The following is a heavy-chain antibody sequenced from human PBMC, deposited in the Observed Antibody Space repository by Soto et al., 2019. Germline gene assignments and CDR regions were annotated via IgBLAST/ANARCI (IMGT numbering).Heavy chain of an antibody. D-gene: IGHD3-22*01. J-gene: IGHJ5*02. CDR2: IYYSGST. CDR3: EQTYYYDSSGYQDTTAWFDH. Sequence: SGTLSLTCTFSVVSSISSIYYLCFIRQPPWNGLELIGSIYYSGSTYYNPSLKSRVTISVDTSKNQFSLKLSSVTAADTAVYYCEQTYYYDSSGYQDTTAWFDHWGKGPLVT. CDR1: VVSSISSIYY. V-gene: IGHV4-39*01.